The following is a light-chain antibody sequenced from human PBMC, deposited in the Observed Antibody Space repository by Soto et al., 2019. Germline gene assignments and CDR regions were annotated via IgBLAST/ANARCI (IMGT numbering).Light chain of an antibody. V-gene: IGKV3-11*01. Sequence: EIVLTQSPATLSLFPGERATLSCRASQSVSSYLAWYQQKPGQAPRLLIYDASQRATGIPARFSGSGSGTDFTLTISSLEPEDFAVYYCQQRSNWPPYTFVQGTKLEIK. CDR1: QSVSSY. CDR3: QQRSNWPPYT. J-gene: IGKJ2*01. CDR2: DAS.